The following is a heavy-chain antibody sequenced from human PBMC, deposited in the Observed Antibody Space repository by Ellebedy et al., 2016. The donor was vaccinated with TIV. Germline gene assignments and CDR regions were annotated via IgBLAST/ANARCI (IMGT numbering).Heavy chain of an antibody. V-gene: IGHV3-7*03. CDR2: IKQDGSEK. CDR3: ARDNWNSFDY. J-gene: IGHJ4*02. Sequence: GESLKISCAASGFTFSNYWMTWVRQAPGKGPECVANIKQDGSEKYYVDSVKGRFTISRDNAKNSLYLQMNSLRAEDTAVYYCARDNWNSFDYWGQGTLVTVSS. CDR1: GFTFSNYW. D-gene: IGHD1-7*01.